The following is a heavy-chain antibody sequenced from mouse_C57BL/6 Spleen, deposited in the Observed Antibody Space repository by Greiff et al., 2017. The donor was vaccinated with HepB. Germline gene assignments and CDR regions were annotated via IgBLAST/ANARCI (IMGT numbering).Heavy chain of an antibody. D-gene: IGHD1-2*01. CDR1: GYSITSGYY. V-gene: IGHV3-6*01. CDR3: ARDRLHGWFAY. Sequence: DVQLQESGPGLVKPSQSLSLTCSVTGYSITSGYYWNWIRQFPGNKLEWMGYISYDGSNNYNPSLKNRISITRDTSKNQFFLKLNSVTTEDTATYYCARDRLHGWFAYWGQGTLVTVSA. J-gene: IGHJ3*01. CDR2: ISYDGSN.